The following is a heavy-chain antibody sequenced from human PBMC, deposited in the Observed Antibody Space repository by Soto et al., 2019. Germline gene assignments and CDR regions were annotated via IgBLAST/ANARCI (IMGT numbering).Heavy chain of an antibody. CDR3: ATIPATTILTDY. Sequence: PSETLSLTCTVSGGSITSSYYWGWIRQPPGKGLEWIGSIYYSGSTYYNPSLKSRVTISVDTSKNQFSLKLSSVTAADTAVYYCATIPATTILTDYWGQGTLVIVSS. V-gene: IGHV4-39*01. D-gene: IGHD2-2*02. CDR1: GGSITSSYY. J-gene: IGHJ4*02. CDR2: IYYSGST.